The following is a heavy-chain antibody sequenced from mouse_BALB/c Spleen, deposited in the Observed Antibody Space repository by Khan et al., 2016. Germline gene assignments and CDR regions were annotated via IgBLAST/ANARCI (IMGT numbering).Heavy chain of an antibody. CDR1: GFSLTSYG. CDR3: AINEGPITGTGYAMDY. Sequence: QVQLKQSGPGLVQPSQSLSITCTVSGFSLTSYGVHWVRQSPGKGLEWLGVIWSGGSTDYNAAFISRLSISKDNSKSQVFFKMNSLQANDTAIYYCAINEGPITGTGYAMDYWGQGTSVTVSS. V-gene: IGHV2-2*02. J-gene: IGHJ4*01. CDR2: IWSGGST. D-gene: IGHD4-1*01.